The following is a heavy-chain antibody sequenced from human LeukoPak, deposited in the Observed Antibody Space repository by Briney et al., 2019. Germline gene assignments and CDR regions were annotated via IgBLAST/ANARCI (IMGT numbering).Heavy chain of an antibody. CDR1: GDSVSSSGAA. V-gene: IGHV6-1*01. J-gene: IGHJ3*02. D-gene: IGHD7-27*01. Sequence: SQTLSLTCAISGDSVSSSGAAWNWIRQSPSRGLEWLGRTYYMSKWNNDYAVSVRSRIIINPDTSKNQFSLQLNSVTPEDTAVYYCAGWRHITGEICNTFDIWGQGTLVTVSS. CDR3: AGWRHITGEICNTFDI. CDR2: TYYMSKWNN.